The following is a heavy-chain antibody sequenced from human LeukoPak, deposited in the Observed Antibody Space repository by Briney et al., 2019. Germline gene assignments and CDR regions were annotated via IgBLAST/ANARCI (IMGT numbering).Heavy chain of an antibody. CDR3: ARVKPSISYDSTRAFDI. Sequence: GGSLRLSCAASGFTFSSYEMNWVRQAPGKGLEWVSYISSSGSTIYYADSVKGRFTISRDNAKNSLYLQMNSLRAEDTAVYYCARVKPSISYDSTRAFDIWGQGTMVTVSS. J-gene: IGHJ3*02. D-gene: IGHD3-22*01. CDR2: ISSSGSTI. V-gene: IGHV3-48*03. CDR1: GFTFSSYE.